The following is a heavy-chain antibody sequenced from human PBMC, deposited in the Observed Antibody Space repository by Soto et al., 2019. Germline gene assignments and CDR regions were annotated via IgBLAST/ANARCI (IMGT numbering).Heavy chain of an antibody. CDR3: TGHPALLAAVEGFDP. CDR2: IYYVGST. D-gene: IGHD6-13*01. Sequence: SDTLSLTCTVSGGAISSGDYCWAWIRDPPGKGLEWIASIYYVGSTFYNSSLESRVTISVDMSKNLFSLKLTSVTATDTAVYFCTGHPALLAAVEGFDPWGQGTLVTVSS. CDR1: GGAISSGDYC. J-gene: IGHJ5*02. V-gene: IGHV4-39*01.